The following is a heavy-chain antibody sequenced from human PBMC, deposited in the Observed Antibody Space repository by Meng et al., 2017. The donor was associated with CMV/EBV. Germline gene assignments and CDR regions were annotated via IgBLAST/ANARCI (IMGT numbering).Heavy chain of an antibody. V-gene: IGHV3-21*01. J-gene: IGHJ6*02. CDR3: ARYLSIAAQLPREGMDV. Sequence: GGSLRLSCAASGFTFSSYSMNWVRQAPGKGLEWVSSISSSSSYIYYADSVKGRFTISRDNAKNSLYLQMNSLRAEDTAVYYCARYLSIAAQLPREGMDVWGQGTTVTVSS. CDR1: GFTFSSYS. D-gene: IGHD6-13*01. CDR2: ISSSSSYI.